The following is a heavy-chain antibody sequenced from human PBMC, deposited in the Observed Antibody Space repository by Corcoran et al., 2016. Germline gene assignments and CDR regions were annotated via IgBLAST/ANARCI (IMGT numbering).Heavy chain of an antibody. D-gene: IGHD1-26*01. CDR2: IYPGASDT. J-gene: IGHJ4*02. CDR1: GYSFTSYW. Sequence: EVQLVQSGAEEKKPGESLKISCKGSGYSFTSYWIGWVRQMPGKGLEWMGIIYPGASDTRYSPSFQGQVTVSAAKSISTAYLQWNSLKASDTAMYYCATRGDYSERSPGNNYFDHWGQGTLVTVSS. CDR3: ATRGDYSERSPGNNYFDH. V-gene: IGHV5-51*01.